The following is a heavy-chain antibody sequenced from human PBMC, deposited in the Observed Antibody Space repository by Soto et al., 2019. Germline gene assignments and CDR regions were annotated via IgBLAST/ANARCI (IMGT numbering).Heavy chain of an antibody. V-gene: IGHV3-7*01. D-gene: IGHD6-19*01. Sequence: GGSLRLSCAASGFTFSSYWMSWVRQAPGKGLEWVANIKQDGSEKYYVDSVKGRFTISRDNAKNSLYLQMNSLRAEDTAVYYCARDLAVATLTDAFDIWGQGTMVTVSS. CDR3: ARDLAVATLTDAFDI. J-gene: IGHJ3*02. CDR2: IKQDGSEK. CDR1: GFTFSSYW.